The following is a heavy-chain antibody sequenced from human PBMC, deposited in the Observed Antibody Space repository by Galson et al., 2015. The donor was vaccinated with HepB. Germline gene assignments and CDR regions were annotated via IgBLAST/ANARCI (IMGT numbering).Heavy chain of an antibody. V-gene: IGHV3-53*01. CDR2: IYNAGST. Sequence: SLSLSCAASGFTASSNYMSWVRQAPGKGLECVSVIYNAGSTYYADSAKGRFIISRDNSKNTLYLQMNSLRAEDTAVYYCWGSGYVEDYWGQGTLVTVSP. CDR1: GFTASSNY. J-gene: IGHJ4*02. D-gene: IGHD5-12*01. CDR3: WGSGYVEDY.